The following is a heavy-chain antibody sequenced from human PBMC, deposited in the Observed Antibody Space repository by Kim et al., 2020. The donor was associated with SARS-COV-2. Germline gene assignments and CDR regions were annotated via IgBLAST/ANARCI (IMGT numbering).Heavy chain of an antibody. CDR2: ISYDGSNK. J-gene: IGHJ4*02. CDR1: GFTFSSYA. V-gene: IGHV3-30*04. Sequence: GGSLRLSCAASGFTFSSYAMHWVRQAPGKGLEWVAVISYDGSNKYYADSVKGRFTISRDNSKNTLYLQVNSLRAEDTAVYYCAREFYGSANYWGQGTLVTVSS. CDR3: AREFYGSANY. D-gene: IGHD3-10*01.